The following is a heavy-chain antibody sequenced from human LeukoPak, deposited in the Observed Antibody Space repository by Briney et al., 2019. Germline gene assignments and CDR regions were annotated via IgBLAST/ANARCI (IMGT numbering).Heavy chain of an antibody. CDR2: ISSSSSYI. CDR3: AGQTDDYGDGEFDP. Sequence: GGSLRLSCAASGFTFSSYSMNWVRQAPGKGLEWVSSISSSSSYIYYANSVNGRFTISRENAKNSLYLQMNSLRAEDSAVYYCAGQTDDYGDGEFDPWGQGTLVTVSS. J-gene: IGHJ5*02. V-gene: IGHV3-21*01. CDR1: GFTFSSYS. D-gene: IGHD4-17*01.